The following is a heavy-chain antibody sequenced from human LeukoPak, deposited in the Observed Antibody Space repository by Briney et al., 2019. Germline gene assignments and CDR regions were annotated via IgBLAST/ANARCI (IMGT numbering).Heavy chain of an antibody. V-gene: IGHV3-33*01. CDR2: IWYDGNKK. J-gene: IGHJ4*02. CDR3: ARDMGFGDYGLDY. CDR1: GFTFSSCG. Sequence: GGSLRLSCAASGFTFSSCGMHWVRQAPGKGLEWVAVIWYDGNKKCDADSVKGRFTISRDNSKSMLYLQMNSLRAEDTAVYYCARDMGFGDYGLDYWGQGTLVTVSS. D-gene: IGHD4-17*01.